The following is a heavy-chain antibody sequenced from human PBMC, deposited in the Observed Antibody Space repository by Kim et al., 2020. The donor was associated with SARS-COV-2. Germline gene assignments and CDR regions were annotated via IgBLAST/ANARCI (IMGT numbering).Heavy chain of an antibody. V-gene: IGHV1-3*01. CDR3: ARDRTKYYYDSSGYSVTYYGMDV. Sequence: ASVKVSCKASGYTFTSYAMHWVRQAPGQRLEWMGWINAGNGNTKYSQKFQGRVTITRDTSASTAYMELSSLRSEDTAVYYCARDRTKYYYDSSGYSVTYYGMDVWGQGTTVTVSS. J-gene: IGHJ6*02. CDR2: INAGNGNT. CDR1: GYTFTSYA. D-gene: IGHD3-22*01.